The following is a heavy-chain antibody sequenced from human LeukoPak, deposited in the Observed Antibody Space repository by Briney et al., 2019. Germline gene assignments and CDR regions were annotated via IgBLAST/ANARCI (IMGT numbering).Heavy chain of an antibody. CDR2: INPNSGGT. V-gene: IGHV1-2*02. J-gene: IGHJ6*02. CDR3: ARDRWVTIFGVVVPYGMDV. CDR1: GCTFTGYY. D-gene: IGHD3-3*01. Sequence: ASVKVSCKASGCTFTGYYMHWVRQAPGQGLEWMGWINPNSGGTNYAQKFQGRVTMTRDTSIRTAYMELSRLRSDDTAVYYCARDRWVTIFGVVVPYGMDVWGQGTTVTVSS.